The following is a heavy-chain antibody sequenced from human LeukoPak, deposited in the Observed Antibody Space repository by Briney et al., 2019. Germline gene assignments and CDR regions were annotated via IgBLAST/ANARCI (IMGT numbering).Heavy chain of an antibody. V-gene: IGHV3-53*01. CDR2: MYSGGHT. CDR3: ARDLHHSHFDS. J-gene: IGHJ4*02. D-gene: IGHD1-14*01. Sequence: GGSLRLSCVASGFSVSSNYMSWVRQAPGKGLEWVSVMYSGGHTYYADSVKGRFTVSRDYSKNTLYLQMNSLRAEDTAVYYCARDLHHSHFDSWGQGTLVTVSS. CDR1: GFSVSSNY.